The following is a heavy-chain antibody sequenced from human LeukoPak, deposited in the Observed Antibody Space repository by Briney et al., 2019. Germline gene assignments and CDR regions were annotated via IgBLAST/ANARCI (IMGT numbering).Heavy chain of an antibody. V-gene: IGHV1-69*05. CDR3: ARGRYDFPFDY. CDR2: IIPIFGTA. J-gene: IGHJ4*02. CDR1: GGTFSSYA. D-gene: IGHD3-3*01. Sequence: SSVKVSCKASGGTFSSYAISWVRQAPGRGREWMGGIIPIFGTANYAQKFPGRVTITTAESTSTAYMELSSLRSEDTAVYYCARGRYDFPFDYWGQGTLVTVSS.